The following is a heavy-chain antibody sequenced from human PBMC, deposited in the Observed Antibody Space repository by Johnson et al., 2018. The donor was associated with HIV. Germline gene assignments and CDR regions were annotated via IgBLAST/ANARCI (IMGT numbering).Heavy chain of an antibody. J-gene: IGHJ3*02. CDR1: GFTFDDYA. D-gene: IGHD3-3*01. CDR2: ISWNSGTI. V-gene: IGHV3-9*01. CDR3: AKDQGRFLEWLSAFDI. Sequence: VLLVESGGGLVQPGRSLRLSCAASGFTFDDYAMHWVRQAPGKGLEWISGISWNSGTIGYADSVKGRFTIFRDSAKNSLYLQMNSLRTEDTALYYCAKDQGRFLEWLSAFDIWGQGTMVTVSS.